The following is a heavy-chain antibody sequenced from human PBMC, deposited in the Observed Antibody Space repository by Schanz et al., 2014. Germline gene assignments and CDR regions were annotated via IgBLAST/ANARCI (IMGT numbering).Heavy chain of an antibody. CDR2: IIPILGIA. J-gene: IGHJ5*02. D-gene: IGHD2-2*01. Sequence: QVQLVQSGAEVKKPGSSVKVSCKASGGTFSTYTISWVRQAPGQGLEWMGRIIPILGIANYAQKVQGRVTMTTDTSTGTAYMELRSLRSDDTAVYYCARDRRRYCSTASCLHDNWFDPWGQGTLVTVSS. V-gene: IGHV1-69*08. CDR1: GGTFSTYT. CDR3: ARDRRRYCSTASCLHDNWFDP.